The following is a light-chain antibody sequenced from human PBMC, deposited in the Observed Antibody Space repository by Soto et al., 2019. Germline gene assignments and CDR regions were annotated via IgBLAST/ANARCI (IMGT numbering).Light chain of an antibody. CDR2: DVT. Sequence: ASVSDSPGQSITISCTGTSSDVGGSNHVSWYQQHPGKAPKLMIYDVTNRPSGVSNRFSGSKSGSTASLIISGLQAEDEADYYCVSFTSSTTYVFGTGTKVTVL. CDR1: SSDVGGSNH. J-gene: IGLJ1*01. V-gene: IGLV2-14*01. CDR3: VSFTSSTTYV.